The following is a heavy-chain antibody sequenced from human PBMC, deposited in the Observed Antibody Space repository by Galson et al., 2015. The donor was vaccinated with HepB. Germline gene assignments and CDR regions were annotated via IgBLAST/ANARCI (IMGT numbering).Heavy chain of an antibody. CDR2: IIPIFGIG. J-gene: IGHJ1*01. CDR1: GGTFSSYS. Sequence: SVKVSCKASGGTFSSYSINWVRQAPGQGPEWVGGIIPIFGIGEYAQKFQGRVTITADKSTKTAYMEMGSLTSEDTAIYYCASGGECSGGCYEGFWGQGTMVTVSS. CDR3: ASGGECSGGCYEGF. D-gene: IGHD2-15*01. V-gene: IGHV1-69*10.